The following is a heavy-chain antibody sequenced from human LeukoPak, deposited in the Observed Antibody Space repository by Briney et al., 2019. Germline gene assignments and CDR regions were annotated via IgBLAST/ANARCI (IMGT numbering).Heavy chain of an antibody. Sequence: SETLSLTCTVSGGSISSYYWSWIRQPPGKGLEWIGYIYYSGSTNYNPSLTSRVTISVDTSKNQFSLKLSSVTAADTAVYYCARDRGFWSGFHLNWFDPWGQRTLVTVSS. J-gene: IGHJ5*02. V-gene: IGHV4-59*01. CDR2: IYYSGST. CDR1: GGSISSYY. CDR3: ARDRGFWSGFHLNWFDP. D-gene: IGHD3-3*01.